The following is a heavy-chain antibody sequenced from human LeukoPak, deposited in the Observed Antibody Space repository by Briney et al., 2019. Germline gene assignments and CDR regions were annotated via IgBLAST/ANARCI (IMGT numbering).Heavy chain of an antibody. CDR1: GGSFSGYY. D-gene: IGHD5-12*01. CDR3: ASNRILWLRASFEI. V-gene: IGHV4-34*01. CDR2: INHSGST. J-gene: IGHJ3*02. Sequence: SETLSLTCAVYGGSFSGYYWSWIRQPPGKGLEWIGEINHSGSTNYNPSLKSRVTISVDTSKNQFSLKLSSVTAADTAVYYCASNRILWLRASFEIWGQGTMVTVSS.